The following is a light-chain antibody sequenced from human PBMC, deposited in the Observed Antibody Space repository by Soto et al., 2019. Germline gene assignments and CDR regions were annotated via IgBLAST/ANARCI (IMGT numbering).Light chain of an antibody. V-gene: IGKV3-20*01. CDR3: QHYGTLPRT. Sequence: EIVLTQSPGTLSLSPGERATLSCRVSQSFSSIYLAWFQQKPGQAPRLLIYGASSRATGIPDRFSGSGSGTDFTLNVNRLEPEDSAVYYCQHYGTLPRTFGQGTRLEIK. CDR1: QSFSSIY. CDR2: GAS. J-gene: IGKJ5*01.